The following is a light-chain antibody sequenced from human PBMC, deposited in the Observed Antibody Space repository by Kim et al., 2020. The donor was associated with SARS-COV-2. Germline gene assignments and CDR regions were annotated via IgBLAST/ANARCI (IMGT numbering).Light chain of an antibody. Sequence: SATLTCRASQGLTSYLAWYQQKPGQAPRLLIYDASNRATGIPARFSGSGSGTDFTLTISSLEPEDFAVYYCQQRSNWPLTFGGGTKVDIK. CDR3: QQRSNWPLT. CDR2: DAS. J-gene: IGKJ4*01. CDR1: QGLTSY. V-gene: IGKV3-11*01.